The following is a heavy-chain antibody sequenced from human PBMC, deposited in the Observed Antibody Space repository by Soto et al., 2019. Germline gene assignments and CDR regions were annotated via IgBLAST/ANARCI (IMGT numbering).Heavy chain of an antibody. V-gene: IGHV3-33*01. CDR3: ARADCSGGSCRGWFDP. CDR2: IWYDGSNK. J-gene: IGHJ5*02. Sequence: QVQLVESGGGVVQPGRSLRLSCAASGFTFSSYGMHWVRQAPGKGLEWVAVIWYDGSNKYYADSVKGRFTISRDNSKNTLDLQMNSLRAEATAVYYCARADCSGGSCRGWFDPWGQGTLVTVSS. D-gene: IGHD2-15*01. CDR1: GFTFSSYG.